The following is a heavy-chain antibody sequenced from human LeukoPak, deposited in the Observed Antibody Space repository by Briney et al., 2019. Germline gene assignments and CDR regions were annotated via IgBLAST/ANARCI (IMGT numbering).Heavy chain of an antibody. CDR1: GFTFNTYA. Sequence: GGSLRLSCAASGFTFNTYALSWVRQAPGKGLEWVSAISGSGGVTYYADSVKGRFTISRDNSKNTLYLQMNSLRAEDTAVYYCAKDYGSGSYYNVNLNWFDPWGQGTLVTVSS. CDR3: AKDYGSGSYYNVNLNWFDP. J-gene: IGHJ5*02. CDR2: ISGSGGVT. D-gene: IGHD3-10*01. V-gene: IGHV3-23*01.